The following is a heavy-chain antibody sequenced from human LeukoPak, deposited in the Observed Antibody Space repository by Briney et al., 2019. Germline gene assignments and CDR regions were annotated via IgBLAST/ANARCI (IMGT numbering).Heavy chain of an antibody. V-gene: IGHV3-21*01. CDR3: ATDSPVAGSKALDY. D-gene: IGHD6-19*01. J-gene: IGHJ4*02. CDR1: GFTFSNYA. Sequence: PGGFLRLSCAASGFTFSNYAMNWVRQAPGKGLEWVSSISSTSSHTYFADSLKGRFTISRDNARNSLYLQLNSLRADDTAVYYCATDSPVAGSKALDYWGQGTLVTVSS. CDR2: ISSTSSHT.